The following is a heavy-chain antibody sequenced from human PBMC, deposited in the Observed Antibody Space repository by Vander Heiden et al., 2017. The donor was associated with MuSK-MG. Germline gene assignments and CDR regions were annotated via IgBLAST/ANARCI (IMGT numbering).Heavy chain of an antibody. CDR2: IGTSGRTI. CDR1: GFTFSDYY. CDR3: ARGRYYGDYVLSVGALDS. Sequence: QVQLVESGGSLVKPGGSLRLSCAASGFTFSDYYMSWIRQAPGKGRECISYIGTSGRTIYYADSVKGRFTISRDNAKNSLYLQMNSLRAEDTAVYYCARGRYYGDYVLSVGALDSWGQGTMVTVSS. J-gene: IGHJ3*02. V-gene: IGHV3-11*01. D-gene: IGHD4-17*01.